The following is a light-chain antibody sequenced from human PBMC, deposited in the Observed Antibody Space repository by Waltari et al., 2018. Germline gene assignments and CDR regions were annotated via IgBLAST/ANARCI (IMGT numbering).Light chain of an antibody. V-gene: IGLV2-14*01. CDR1: SSDIGFYNY. Sequence: QSALTQPASVSGSPGQSITIPCTGTSSDIGFYNYVSWYQQHPGKAPKLMIFDVTRWPAGVSQRFAGSKSGNTASLTISGLQAEDEADYFCATYTNTNTVVFGGGTKVTVL. J-gene: IGLJ2*01. CDR3: ATYTNTNTVV. CDR2: DVT.